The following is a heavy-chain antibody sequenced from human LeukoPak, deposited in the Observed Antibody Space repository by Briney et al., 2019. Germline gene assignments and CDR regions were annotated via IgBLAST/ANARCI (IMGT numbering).Heavy chain of an antibody. V-gene: IGHV4-34*01. D-gene: IGHD2-21*02. J-gene: IGHJ4*02. CDR2: INHSGST. CDR3: ARGVGIVVVTAIRAYFDY. CDR1: GGSFSGYY. Sequence: PSETLSLTCAVYGGSFSGYYWGWIRQPPGKGLEWIGEINHSGSTNYNPSLKSRVTISVDTSKNQFSLKLSSVTAADTAVYYCARGVGIVVVTAIRAYFDYWGQGTLVTVSS.